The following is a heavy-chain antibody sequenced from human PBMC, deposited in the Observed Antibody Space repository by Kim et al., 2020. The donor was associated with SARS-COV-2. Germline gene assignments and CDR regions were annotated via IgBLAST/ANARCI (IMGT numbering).Heavy chain of an antibody. CDR1: GFTFGDYA. J-gene: IGHJ4*02. CDR3: AKYCAAYYYDSSGYCH. D-gene: IGHD3-22*01. V-gene: IGHV3-9*01. Sequence: GGSLRLSCAASGFTFGDYAMHWVRQAPGKGLEWVSGISWNSGSIGYADSVKGRFTISRDNAKNSLYLQMNSLRAEDTALYYCAKYCAAYYYDSSGYCHWGQGTLVTVSS. CDR2: ISWNSGSI.